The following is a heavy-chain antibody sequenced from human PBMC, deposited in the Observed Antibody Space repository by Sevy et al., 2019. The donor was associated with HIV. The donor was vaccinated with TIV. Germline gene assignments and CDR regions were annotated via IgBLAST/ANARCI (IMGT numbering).Heavy chain of an antibody. J-gene: IGHJ6*02. CDR3: ASEWGNNYDFCSGYYYGYYYYGMDV. CDR2: ISAYNGNT. D-gene: IGHD3-3*01. Sequence: ASVKVSCKASGYTFTSYGISWVRQAPGQGLEWMGWISAYNGNTNYAQKLQGRVTMTTDTSTRTAYMELRSLRSDDTAVYYSASEWGNNYDFCSGYYYGYYYYGMDVWGQGTTVTVSS. V-gene: IGHV1-18*01. CDR1: GYTFTSYG.